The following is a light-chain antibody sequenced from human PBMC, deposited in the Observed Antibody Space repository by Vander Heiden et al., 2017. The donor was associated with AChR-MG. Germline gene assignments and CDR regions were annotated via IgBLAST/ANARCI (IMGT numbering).Light chain of an antibody. CDR2: GAS. CDR3: QQYGSSLVT. Sequence: ELVLTQSAGTLSLSPGERATLSCRASQSVNSRSIAWYQQRPGQAPRLLIYGASTRATGIPDRFSGSGSGTDFTLTISRLQPEDFAVFYCQQYGSSLVTFGQGTRLEIK. J-gene: IGKJ5*01. CDR1: QSVNSRS. V-gene: IGKV3-20*01.